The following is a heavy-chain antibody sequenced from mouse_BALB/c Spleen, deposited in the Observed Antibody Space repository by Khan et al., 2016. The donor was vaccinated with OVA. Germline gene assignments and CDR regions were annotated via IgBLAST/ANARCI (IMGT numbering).Heavy chain of an antibody. Sequence: EVQLQEPGPDLVKPSQSLSLTCTVTGYSITSGYSWHWIRQFPGNKLEWMGYIHYSGSTDYNPSLKSRISIIRNTSKNQFSLKLNSVTTEDTATYYCTRMVSYGIRFSYWGQGTLVTVSA. V-gene: IGHV3-1*02. J-gene: IGHJ3*01. CDR1: GYSITSGYS. CDR2: IHYSGST. D-gene: IGHD1-1*01. CDR3: TRMVSYGIRFSY.